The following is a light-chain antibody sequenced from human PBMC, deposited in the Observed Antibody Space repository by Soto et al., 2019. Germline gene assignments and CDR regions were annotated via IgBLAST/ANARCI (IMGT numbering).Light chain of an antibody. CDR3: YQYDSSPWT. J-gene: IGKJ1*01. CDR2: AAS. Sequence: DIQVTQSPSSLSASVGDRVTITCRTSQNIDRDLNWYQQKPGKAPKLLIFAASSRATGIPDRFSGSGSGTDFTLTISRLEPEDFAVYFCYQYDSSPWTFGQGTKVDIK. CDR1: QNIDRD. V-gene: IGKV1-39*01.